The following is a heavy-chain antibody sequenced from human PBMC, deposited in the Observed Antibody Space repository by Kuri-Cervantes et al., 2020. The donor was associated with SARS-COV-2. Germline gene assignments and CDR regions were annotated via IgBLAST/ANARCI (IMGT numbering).Heavy chain of an antibody. Sequence: GSLRLSCTVSGGSISSSSYYWGWIRQPPGKGLEWIGSIYYSGSTYYNPSLKSRVTISVDTSKNQFSLKLSSVTAAGTAVYYCARQGTGYYGSGSYYYYYYGMDVWGQGTTVTVSS. V-gene: IGHV4-39*01. D-gene: IGHD3-10*01. J-gene: IGHJ6*02. CDR2: IYYSGST. CDR3: ARQGTGYYGSGSYYYYYYGMDV. CDR1: GGSISSSSYY.